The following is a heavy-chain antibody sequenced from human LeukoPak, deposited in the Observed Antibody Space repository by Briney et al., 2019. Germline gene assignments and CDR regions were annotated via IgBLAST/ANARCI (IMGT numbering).Heavy chain of an antibody. Sequence: SEPLSLPCTVSCVPISSYYWIWIRQPPGKGVEWVGYIYTSGGTNYSPPLKSRVNISVDASKNRFSLKLRSVTAADAPVHYCGRHGSVGRDGYNRGWFAPWGQGTLVTVSS. D-gene: IGHD5-24*01. CDR3: GRHGSVGRDGYNRGWFAP. CDR1: CVPISSYY. J-gene: IGHJ5*02. CDR2: IYTSGGT. V-gene: IGHV4-4*09.